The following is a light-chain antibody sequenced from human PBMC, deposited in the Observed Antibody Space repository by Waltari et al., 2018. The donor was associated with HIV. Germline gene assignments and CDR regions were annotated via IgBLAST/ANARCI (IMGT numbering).Light chain of an antibody. CDR1: SSDIGAYNF. CDR2: EVS. V-gene: IGLV2-14*01. J-gene: IGLJ2*01. Sequence: QSALTQPASVSGSPGKSITISCIGSSSDIGAYNFVSWYQQRPGKAPKLMIYEVSVRPSGSSTRFSGSKSGITASLTISGLQADDEADYYCASYTRSGILLFGGGTRLTVL. CDR3: ASYTRSGILL.